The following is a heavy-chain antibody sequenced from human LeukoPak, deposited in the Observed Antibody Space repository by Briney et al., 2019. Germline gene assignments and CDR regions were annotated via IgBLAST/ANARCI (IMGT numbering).Heavy chain of an antibody. J-gene: IGHJ6*02. D-gene: IGHD3-3*01. V-gene: IGHV4-30-4*01. CDR2: XXYSGST. CDR3: ARDEFLEWLSPPYYGMDV. Sequence: XXIXXXDYXXGXVRQPPGRGLEXXXXXXYSGSTYYNPSLKSRFTISVDTSKNQFSLKLSSVTAADTAVYYCARDEFLEWLSPPYYGMDVWGQGTTVTVSS. CDR1: XXIXXXDYX.